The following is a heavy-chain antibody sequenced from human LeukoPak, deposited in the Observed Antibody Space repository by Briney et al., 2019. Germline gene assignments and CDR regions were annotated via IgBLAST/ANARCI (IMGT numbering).Heavy chain of an antibody. Sequence: GGSLRLSCAGSGFTFSSYSMNWVRHAPGKVLEWVSSISSNSNYIFYADSVKGRFTISRDNAKNSLFLQMNTLRAEDTAVCYCARDLSVAGFDFWGQGTMVTVSS. CDR2: ISSNSNYI. D-gene: IGHD6-19*01. J-gene: IGHJ3*01. V-gene: IGHV3-21*01. CDR3: ARDLSVAGFDF. CDR1: GFTFSSYS.